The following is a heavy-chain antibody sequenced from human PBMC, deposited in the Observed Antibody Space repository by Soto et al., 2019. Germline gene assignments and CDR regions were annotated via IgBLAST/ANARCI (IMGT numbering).Heavy chain of an antibody. CDR2: INPNSGGT. CDR3: ARAEDYYYYYGMDV. CDR1: GYTFTGYY. Sequence: ASVKVSCKASGYTFTGYYMHWVRQAPGQGLEWMGWINPNSGGTNYAQKFQGWVTMTRDTSISTAYMELSRLRSDDTAVYYCARAEDYYYYYGMDVWGQGTTVTVSS. J-gene: IGHJ6*02. V-gene: IGHV1-2*04.